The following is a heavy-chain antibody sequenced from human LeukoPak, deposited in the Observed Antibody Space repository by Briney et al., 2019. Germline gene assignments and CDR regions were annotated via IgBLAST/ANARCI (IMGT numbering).Heavy chain of an antibody. D-gene: IGHD3-22*01. Sequence: GGSLRLSCTASGFTFGDYAMSWFRQAPGKGLEWVGFIRSKAYGGTTEYAASVKGRFTISRDDSKSIAYLQMNSLKTEDTAVYYCTSGLYDSSGYYYGYFDYWGQGTLVTVSS. J-gene: IGHJ4*02. CDR1: GFTFGDYA. CDR3: TSGLYDSSGYYYGYFDY. CDR2: IRSKAYGGTT. V-gene: IGHV3-49*03.